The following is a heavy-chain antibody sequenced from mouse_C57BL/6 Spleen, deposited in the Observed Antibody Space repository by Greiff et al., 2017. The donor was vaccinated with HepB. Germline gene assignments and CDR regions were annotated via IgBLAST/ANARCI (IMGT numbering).Heavy chain of an antibody. CDR1: GYTFTSYW. V-gene: IGHV1-55*01. CDR2: IYPGSGST. D-gene: IGHD1-1*01. J-gene: IGHJ1*03. Sequence: QVQLQQPGAELVKPGASVKMSCKASGYTFTSYWITWVKQRPGQGLEWIGDIYPGSGSTNYNETFKSKATLTVDTSSSTAYMQRSSLTSEDSAVYYCATVPAPYWYFDVWGTGTTVTVSS. CDR3: ATVPAPYWYFDV.